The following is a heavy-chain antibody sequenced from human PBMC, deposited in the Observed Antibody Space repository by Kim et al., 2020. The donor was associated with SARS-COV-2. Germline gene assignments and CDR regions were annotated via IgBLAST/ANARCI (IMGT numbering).Heavy chain of an antibody. CDR3: ARGRGWFGELFLFDY. V-gene: IGHV3-33*01. CDR2: IWYDGSNK. D-gene: IGHD3-10*01. CDR1: GFTFSSYG. J-gene: IGHJ4*02. Sequence: GGSLRLSCAASGFTFSSYGMHWVRQAPGKGLEWVAVIWYDGSNKYYADSVKGRFTISRDNSKNTLYLQMNSLRAEDTAVYYCARGRGWFGELFLFDYWGQGTLVTVSS.